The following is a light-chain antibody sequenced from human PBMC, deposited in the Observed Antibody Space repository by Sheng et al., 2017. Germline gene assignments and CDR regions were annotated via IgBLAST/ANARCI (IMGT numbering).Light chain of an antibody. V-gene: IGKV3-11*01. J-gene: IGKJ4*01. CDR1: QSVDNF. CDR3: QQRRNWPPLT. CDR2: DGF. Sequence: DIVMTQSPATLSVSPGERATLSCRASQSVDNFLAWYQQKPGQAPRLLIYDGFNRATGIPARFSGSGSGTDFTLTISSLEPEDFAVYYCQQRRNWPPLTFGGGTKVEIK.